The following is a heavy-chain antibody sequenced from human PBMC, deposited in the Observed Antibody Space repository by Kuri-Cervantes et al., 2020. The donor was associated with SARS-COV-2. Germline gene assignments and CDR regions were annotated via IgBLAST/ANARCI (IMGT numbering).Heavy chain of an antibody. CDR3: ARYCSSTNCYVRGMDV. D-gene: IGHD2-2*01. Sequence: KVSCKVSGYTFTSYWIAWVRQMPGKGLEWMGIIYPGDSDTRYSPSFQGRVTISADKSMSTAYLHWNSLKASDTAMYYCARYCSSTNCYVRGMDVWGQGTTVTVSS. CDR1: GYTFTSYW. CDR2: IYPGDSDT. V-gene: IGHV5-51*01. J-gene: IGHJ6*02.